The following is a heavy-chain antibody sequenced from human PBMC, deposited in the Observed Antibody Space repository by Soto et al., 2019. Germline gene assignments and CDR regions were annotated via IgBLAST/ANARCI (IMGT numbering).Heavy chain of an antibody. CDR3: AQGPPEGEPPAGFDY. CDR2: ISYDGSNK. D-gene: IGHD1-26*01. V-gene: IGHV3-30*18. CDR1: GFTFSSYG. J-gene: IGHJ4*02. Sequence: QVQLVESGGGVVQPGRSLRLSCAASGFTFSSYGMHWVRQAPGKGLEWVAVISYDGSNKYYADSVQCRFTISRDNSKNTLYLQMKSLRVEDTAVYYCAQGPPEGEPPAGFDYWGQGTLVTVSS.